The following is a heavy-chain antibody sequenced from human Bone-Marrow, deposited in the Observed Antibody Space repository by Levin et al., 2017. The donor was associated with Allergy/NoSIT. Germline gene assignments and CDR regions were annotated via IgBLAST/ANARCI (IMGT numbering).Heavy chain of an antibody. CDR2: INSDGSIT. J-gene: IGHJ6*02. Sequence: GGSLRLSCAASGFTFSSYWMHWVRQAPGKGLVWVARINSDGSITNYADSVKGRFTISRDNAKNTLYLQMNSLRVEETAVYYCAKKGPSNGMDVWGQGTTVTVSS. D-gene: IGHD2-2*01. CDR3: AKKGPSNGMDV. V-gene: IGHV3-74*01. CDR1: GFTFSSYW.